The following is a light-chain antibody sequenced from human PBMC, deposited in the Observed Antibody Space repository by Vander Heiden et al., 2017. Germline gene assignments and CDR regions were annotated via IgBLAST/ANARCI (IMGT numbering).Light chain of an antibody. Sequence: QSVLTPPPSASGTPGQRVTSSCYGCSSNIGRYNVNWYQQLPGTAPKLLIYSNNQRPSGVPDRFSGSKSGTSASLAISGLQSEDEADYYCAAWDASLNGWVFGGGTRLTVL. V-gene: IGLV1-44*01. J-gene: IGLJ3*02. CDR3: AAWDASLNGWV. CDR1: SSNIGRYN. CDR2: SNN.